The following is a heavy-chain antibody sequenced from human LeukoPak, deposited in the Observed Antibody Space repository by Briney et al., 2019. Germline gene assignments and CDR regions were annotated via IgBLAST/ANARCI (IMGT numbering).Heavy chain of an antibody. CDR3: AREGITEPY. CDR2: IYYSGST. D-gene: IGHD1-14*01. J-gene: IGHJ4*02. Sequence: SETLSLTCTVSGDSVNSANYFWSWIRQPPGKGLEWIGHIYYSGSTNYNPSLKSRVIISMDTSKNQFSLKLSSVTAADTAVYYCAREGITEPYWGQGTLVTVSS. V-gene: IGHV4-61*01. CDR1: GDSVNSANYF.